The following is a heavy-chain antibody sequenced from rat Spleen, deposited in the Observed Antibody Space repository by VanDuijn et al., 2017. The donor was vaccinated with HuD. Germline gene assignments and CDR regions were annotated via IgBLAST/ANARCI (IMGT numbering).Heavy chain of an antibody. V-gene: IGHV5S13*01. CDR2: ISTGSDNT. CDR3: TRHGGLRNWFTY. CDR1: GFTFSDYY. J-gene: IGHJ3*01. Sequence: EVQLVESGGGLVQPGRSLKLSCAASGFTFSDYYMAWVRQAPTKGLEWIASISTGSDNTYYRGSVKGRFTISRDDAKNTQYLQMDSLWSEDTATYYCTRHGGLRNWFTYWGQGTLVTVSS. D-gene: IGHD1-11*01.